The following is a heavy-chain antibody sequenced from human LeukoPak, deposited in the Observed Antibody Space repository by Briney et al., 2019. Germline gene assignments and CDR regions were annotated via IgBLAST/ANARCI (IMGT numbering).Heavy chain of an antibody. V-gene: IGHV1-69*13. CDR3: ARDKGSRSFYYYYGMDV. J-gene: IGHJ6*04. Sequence: SVKVSCKASGGTFSSYAISWVRQAPGHRLEWMGGIIPIFGTANYAQKFQRRVTITADESTVTAYMELSSLRSEDTAVYYCARDKGSRSFYYYYGMDVWGKGTTVTVSS. CDR1: GGTFSSYA. CDR2: IIPIFGTA. D-gene: IGHD3-10*01.